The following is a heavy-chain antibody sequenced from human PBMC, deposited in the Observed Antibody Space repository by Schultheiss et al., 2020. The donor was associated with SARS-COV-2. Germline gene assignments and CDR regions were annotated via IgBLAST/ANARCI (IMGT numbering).Heavy chain of an antibody. CDR2: ISSSGSTI. CDR3: ARDSGRYSSGWYYYGIDV. D-gene: IGHD6-19*01. J-gene: IGHJ6*02. Sequence: GGSLRLSCAASGFTFGSYAMSWVRQAPGKGLEWFLYISSSGSTIYYADSVKGRFTISRDNSKNTLYLQMNSLRAEDTAVYYCARDSGRYSSGWYYYGIDVWSQGTTVTVSS. CDR1: GFTFGSYA. V-gene: IGHV3-48*01.